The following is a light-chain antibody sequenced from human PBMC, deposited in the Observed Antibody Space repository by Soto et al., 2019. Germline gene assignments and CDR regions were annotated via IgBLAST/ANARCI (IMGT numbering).Light chain of an antibody. J-gene: IGKJ5*01. CDR2: EVS. CDR1: QSLLHITGETF. CDR3: MQSTQLPPT. Sequence: DVVMTHTPLSLSVAPGQPASISCKSSQSLLHITGETFLFWYLQKPGQSPQLLIYEVSTRVSGVPDRFSGSGSGTDFTLEISRVETDDVGIDYGMQSTQLPPTFGQGTRLGIE. V-gene: IGKV2D-29*02.